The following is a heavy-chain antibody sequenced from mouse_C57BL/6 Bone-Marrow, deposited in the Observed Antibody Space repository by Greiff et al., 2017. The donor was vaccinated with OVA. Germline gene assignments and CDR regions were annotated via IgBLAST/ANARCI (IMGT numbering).Heavy chain of an antibody. CDR3: ARSDYGNLNY. J-gene: IGHJ2*01. CDR2: IYPGDGDT. Sequence: QVQLQQSGPELVKPGASVKISCKASGYAFSSSWMNWVKQRPGKGLEWIGRIYPGDGDTNYNGKFKGKATMTADKSSSTAYMQLSSLTSEDAAVYFCARSDYGNLNYWGQGTTLTVSS. CDR1: GYAFSSSW. D-gene: IGHD2-1*01. V-gene: IGHV1-82*01.